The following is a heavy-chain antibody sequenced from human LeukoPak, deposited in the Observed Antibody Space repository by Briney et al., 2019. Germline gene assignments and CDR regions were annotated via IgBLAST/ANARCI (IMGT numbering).Heavy chain of an antibody. Sequence: ETLSLTCAVYGGSFSGYYWSWIRQAPGKGLEWVANIKQDGSEKYFVDSLRGRFTISRDNAKNSLFLQMNSLRAEDTAVYYCVRDQGAFDMWGQGTVVTVSS. CDR1: GGSFSGYY. J-gene: IGHJ3*02. V-gene: IGHV3-7*05. CDR3: VRDQGAFDM. CDR2: IKQDGSEK.